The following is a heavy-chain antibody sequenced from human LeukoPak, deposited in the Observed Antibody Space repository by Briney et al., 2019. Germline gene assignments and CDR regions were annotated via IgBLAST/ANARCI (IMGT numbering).Heavy chain of an antibody. CDR3: ARDLGGFYDSSGYAGWFDP. D-gene: IGHD3-22*01. J-gene: IGHJ5*02. CDR1: GYTFTGYY. CDR2: INPNSGGT. Sequence: GASVKVSCKASGYTFTGYYMHWVRQAPGQGLGWMGWINPNSGGTNYAQKFQGRVTMTRDTSISTAYMELSRLRSDDTAVYYCARDLGGFYDSSGYAGWFDPWGQGTLVTVSS. V-gene: IGHV1-2*02.